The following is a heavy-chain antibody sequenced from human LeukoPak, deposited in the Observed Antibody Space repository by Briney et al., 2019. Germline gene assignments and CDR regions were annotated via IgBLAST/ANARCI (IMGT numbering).Heavy chain of an antibody. CDR2: IYYSGST. CDR1: GGSISSSSYY. V-gene: IGHV4-39*07. CDR3: ARVGELLYSKSPFDY. Sequence: SETLSLTCTVSGGSISSSSYYWGWIRQPPGKGLEWIGSIYYSGSTYYNPSLKSRVTISVDTSKNQFSLKLSSVTAADTAVYYCARVGELLYSKSPFDYWGQGTLVTVSS. J-gene: IGHJ4*02. D-gene: IGHD3-10*01.